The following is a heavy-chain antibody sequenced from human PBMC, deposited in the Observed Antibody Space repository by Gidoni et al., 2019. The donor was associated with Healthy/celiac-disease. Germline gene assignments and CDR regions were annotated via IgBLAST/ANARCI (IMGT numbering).Heavy chain of an antibody. D-gene: IGHD3-10*01. CDR3: AKDFSGDDAFDI. J-gene: IGHJ3*02. CDR1: GFTVSSYA. Sequence: EVQLLEYGGGWVQTGGSLRRSGADAGFTVSSYAMSWVRQAPGKGLEGVSAIIGSGGSTYYADSVTGRFTLSRDNSKNTLYLQMNSLRAEDTAVYYCAKDFSGDDAFDIWGQGTMVTVSS. CDR2: IIGSGGST. V-gene: IGHV3-23*01.